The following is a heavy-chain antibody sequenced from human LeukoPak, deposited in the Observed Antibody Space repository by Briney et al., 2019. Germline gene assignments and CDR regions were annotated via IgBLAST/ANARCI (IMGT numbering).Heavy chain of an antibody. CDR2: IRYDGSNK. CDR3: AKDPDTGYYYMDV. V-gene: IGHV3-30*02. Sequence: GGSLRLSCAASGFTFSSYWMSWVRQAPGKGLEWVAFIRYDGSNKYYADSVKGRFTISRDNSKNTLYLQMNSLRAEDTAVYYCAKDPDTGYYYMDVWGKGTTVTVSS. J-gene: IGHJ6*03. CDR1: GFTFSSYW. D-gene: IGHD3-9*01.